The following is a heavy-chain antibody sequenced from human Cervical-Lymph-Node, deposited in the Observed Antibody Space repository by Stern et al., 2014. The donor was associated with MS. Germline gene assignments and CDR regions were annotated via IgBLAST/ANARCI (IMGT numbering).Heavy chain of an antibody. CDR2: IKQDGSEK. D-gene: IGHD4-23*01. Sequence: EVQLVESGGGLVQPGGSLRLSCAASGFIFSSYWMTWVRQAPGKGLEGVATIKQDGSEKYYVDSVKGRFTISRDDAKHSLYLQMNSLRAEDTAIYFCARVVRQHLVGGYFDYWGQGALVTVSS. J-gene: IGHJ4*02. V-gene: IGHV3-7*04. CDR3: ARVVRQHLVGGYFDY. CDR1: GFIFSSYW.